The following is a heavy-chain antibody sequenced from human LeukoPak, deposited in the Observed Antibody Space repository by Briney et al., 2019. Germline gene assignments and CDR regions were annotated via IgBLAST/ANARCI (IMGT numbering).Heavy chain of an antibody. CDR3: TRKIAVAGAGMDYFDY. V-gene: IGHV3-49*03. J-gene: IGHJ4*02. D-gene: IGHD6-19*01. Sequence: GGSLRLSCTASGFTFGDYAMSWFRQAPGKGLEWVGFIRSKPSGGTPEYAASVKGRFTISRDDSKSIAYLQMNSLKTEDTAVYYCTRKIAVAGAGMDYFDYWGQGTLVTVSS. CDR2: IRSKPSGGTP. CDR1: GFTFGDYA.